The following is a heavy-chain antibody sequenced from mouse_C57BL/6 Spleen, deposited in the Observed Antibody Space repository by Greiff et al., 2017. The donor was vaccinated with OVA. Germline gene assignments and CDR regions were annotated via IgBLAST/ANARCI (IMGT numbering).Heavy chain of an antibody. CDR1: GYAFSSSW. J-gene: IGHJ2*01. CDR2: IYPGDGDT. V-gene: IGHV1-82*01. D-gene: IGHD1-1*02. Sequence: QVQLKESGPELVKPGASVKISCKASGYAFSSSWMNWVKQRPGKGLEWIGRIYPGDGDTNYNGKFKGKATLTADKSSSTAYMQLSSLTSEDSAVYVCARMEANFFFDYWGQGTTLTVSS. CDR3: ARMEANFFFDY.